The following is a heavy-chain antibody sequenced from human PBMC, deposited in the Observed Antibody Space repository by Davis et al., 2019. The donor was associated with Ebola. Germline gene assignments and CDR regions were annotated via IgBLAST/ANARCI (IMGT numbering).Heavy chain of an antibody. CDR2: VYYSGST. V-gene: IGHV4-39*01. D-gene: IGHD3-10*01. CDR1: GGSIASSIYY. Sequence: PGGSLRLSCTVLGGSIASSIYYWGWLRQPLGKGLEWIGSVYYSGSTYYNPSLKSRVTMSVDRSKNQFSLKVSSVTAADTAVYHCARHQGSWSFYYVGYGGQGTLVAVSS. J-gene: IGHJ4*02. CDR3: ARHQGSWSFYYVGY.